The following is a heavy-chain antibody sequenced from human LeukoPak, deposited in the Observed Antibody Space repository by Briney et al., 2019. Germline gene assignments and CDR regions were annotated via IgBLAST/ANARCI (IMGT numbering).Heavy chain of an antibody. CDR3: AREGVRWSSSFTTSPWDAFDI. Sequence: GASVKVSCKASGYTFTSYGISWVRQAPGQGLEWMGWINPNSGGTNYAQKFQGRVTMTRDTSISTAYMELSRLRSDDTAVYYCAREGVRWSSSFTTSPWDAFDIWGQGTMVTVSS. V-gene: IGHV1-2*02. CDR2: INPNSGGT. J-gene: IGHJ3*02. CDR1: GYTFTSYG. D-gene: IGHD6-13*01.